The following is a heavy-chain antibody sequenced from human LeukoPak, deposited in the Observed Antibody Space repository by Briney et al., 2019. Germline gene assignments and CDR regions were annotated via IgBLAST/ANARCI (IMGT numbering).Heavy chain of an antibody. CDR2: INRDGRST. Sequence: GGSLRLSCAASGFTFSSDWMHWVRQAPGKGLVWVSRINRDGRSTTYADSVKGRFTISRDNAKNTLYLQMNSLRAEDTAVYYCARHPYDILTGPSFDYWGQGALVSVSS. CDR1: GFTFSSDW. CDR3: ARHPYDILTGPSFDY. J-gene: IGHJ4*02. V-gene: IGHV3-74*01. D-gene: IGHD3-9*01.